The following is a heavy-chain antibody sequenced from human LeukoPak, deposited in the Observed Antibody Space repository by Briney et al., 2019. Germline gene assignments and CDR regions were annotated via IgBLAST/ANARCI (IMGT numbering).Heavy chain of an antibody. J-gene: IGHJ4*02. D-gene: IGHD5-24*01. CDR2: INHSGST. Sequence: ESSETLSLTCAVYGGSFSGYYWSWIRQPPGKGLEWIGEINHSGSTNYNPSLKSRVTISVDTSKNQFSLKLSSVTAADTAVYYCARIQMATTKPIDYWGQGTLVTVSS. V-gene: IGHV4-34*01. CDR1: GGSFSGYY. CDR3: ARIQMATTKPIDY.